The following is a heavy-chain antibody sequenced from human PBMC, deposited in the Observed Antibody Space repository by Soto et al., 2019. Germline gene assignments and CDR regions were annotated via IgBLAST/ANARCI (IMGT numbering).Heavy chain of an antibody. D-gene: IGHD6-13*01. J-gene: IGHJ4*02. Sequence: ASVKVSCKASGYTFTSYGISWVRQAPGQGLEWMGWISAYNGNTNYAQKLQGRVTMTTDTSTSTAYMELRSLRSDDTAVYYCARDLTGKQQLVGGYWGQGTLVTVSS. CDR1: GYTFTSYG. V-gene: IGHV1-18*01. CDR3: ARDLTGKQQLVGGY. CDR2: ISAYNGNT.